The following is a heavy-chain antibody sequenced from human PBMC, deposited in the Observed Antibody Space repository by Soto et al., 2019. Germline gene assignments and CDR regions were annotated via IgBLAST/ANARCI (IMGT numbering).Heavy chain of an antibody. J-gene: IGHJ4*02. Sequence: QLQLQESGPGLLKPSETLSLTCTVSGGSISSSSYYWGWIRQPPGKGLEWIGRIYYSGSTYYNPSLNSRVTISVDTSKNQFSLKLCSVTAADTAVYYCARCGVVVVAAKRGFDYWSQVTLVTVSS. V-gene: IGHV4-39*01. D-gene: IGHD2-15*01. CDR1: GGSISSSSYY. CDR2: IYYSGST. CDR3: ARCGVVVVAAKRGFDY.